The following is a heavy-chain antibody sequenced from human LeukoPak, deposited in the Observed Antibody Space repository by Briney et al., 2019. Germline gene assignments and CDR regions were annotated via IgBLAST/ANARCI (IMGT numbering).Heavy chain of an antibody. Sequence: ASVKVSCKASGYTFTSYGISRVRQAPGQGPEWMGWIAVYNGDTKFLQKFQGRVTLTTDASMNTAYMELRSLTSDDTAVYYCARQAGYSTGWYGGYYFDHWGQGTPVTVSA. J-gene: IGHJ4*02. CDR1: GYTFTSYG. CDR3: ARQAGYSTGWYGGYYFDH. CDR2: IAVYNGDT. V-gene: IGHV1-18*01. D-gene: IGHD6-19*01.